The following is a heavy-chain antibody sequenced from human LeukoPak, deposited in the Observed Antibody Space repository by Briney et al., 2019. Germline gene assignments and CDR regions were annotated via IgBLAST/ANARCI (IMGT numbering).Heavy chain of an antibody. D-gene: IGHD4-17*01. V-gene: IGHV3-23*01. Sequence: PGGSLTLPCAASGLVLSSYAMRWVRQAAGRGVEGVSTLSDSGGKTYYADSVKGRFTISKDNSKNTLYLQMNSLRAEDTAVYYCAKVGLRLGGDYWGQGTLVTVSS. CDR3: AKVGLRLGGDY. CDR2: LSDSGGKT. CDR1: GLVLSSYA. J-gene: IGHJ4*02.